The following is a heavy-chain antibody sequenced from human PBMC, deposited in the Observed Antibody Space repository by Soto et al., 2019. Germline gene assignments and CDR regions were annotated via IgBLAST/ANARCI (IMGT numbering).Heavy chain of an antibody. CDR1: GGSISSYY. Sequence: QVQLQESGPGLVKPSETLSLTCTVSGGSISSYYWCWIRQPPGKGLEWIGYIYYSGTTNYNPSLNSRVTISVDTSKNQFSLTLSSVTAAVTAVYYCARQSHVLAAGFDYWGQGTLVTVSS. CDR2: IYYSGTT. CDR3: ARQSHVLAAGFDY. J-gene: IGHJ4*02. V-gene: IGHV4-59*08. D-gene: IGHD6-13*01.